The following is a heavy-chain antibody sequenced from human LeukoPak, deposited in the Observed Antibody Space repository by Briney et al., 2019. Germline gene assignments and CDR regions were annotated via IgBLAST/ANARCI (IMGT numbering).Heavy chain of an antibody. CDR2: IYTSGST. CDR1: GGSISSGSFY. D-gene: IGHD2-2*02. CDR3: ARGDIVVVPAAIGYRPPMYNWFDP. V-gene: IGHV4-61*02. Sequence: SQTLSLTCTVSGGSISSGSFYWSWVRQPAGKGLELIGRIYTSGSTNYNPSLKSRVTISVDTSKNQFSLKLSSVTAADTAVYYCARGDIVVVPAAIGYRPPMYNWFDPWGQGTLVTVSS. J-gene: IGHJ5*02.